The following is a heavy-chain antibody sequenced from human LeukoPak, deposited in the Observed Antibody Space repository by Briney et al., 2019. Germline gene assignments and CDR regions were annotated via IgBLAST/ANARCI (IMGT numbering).Heavy chain of an antibody. Sequence: SETLSLTCTVSGGYISSSSYYWGWIRQPPGKGLEWIGSIYYSGSTYYNPSLKSRVTISVDTSKNQFSLKLSSVTAADTAVYYCARHPSSSSWYVRESDYWGQGTLVTVSS. CDR1: GGYISSSSYY. D-gene: IGHD6-13*01. CDR2: IYYSGST. V-gene: IGHV4-39*01. CDR3: ARHPSSSSWYVRESDY. J-gene: IGHJ4*02.